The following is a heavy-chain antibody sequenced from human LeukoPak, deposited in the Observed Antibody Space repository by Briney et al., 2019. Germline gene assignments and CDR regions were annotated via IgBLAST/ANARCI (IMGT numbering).Heavy chain of an antibody. J-gene: IGHJ4*02. Sequence: GESLKISCKGSGYSFTSYWIGWVRQMPGKGLEWMGIIYPGDSDTRYSPSFQGQVTISAHKSISTAYLQWSSLKASDTAMYYCATNLNDYDSSGYWFYWGQGTLVTVSS. CDR1: GYSFTSYW. CDR2: IYPGDSDT. D-gene: IGHD3-22*01. V-gene: IGHV5-51*01. CDR3: ATNLNDYDSSGYWFY.